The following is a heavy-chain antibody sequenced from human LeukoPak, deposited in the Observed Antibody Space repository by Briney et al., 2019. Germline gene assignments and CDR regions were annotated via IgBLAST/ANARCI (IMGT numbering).Heavy chain of an antibody. CDR3: ARHTSSSTDH. J-gene: IGHJ4*02. CDR2: IYPGDSDT. CDR1: GYSLTSYW. Sequence: PGESLKISCKGSGYSLTSYWIAWVRQMPGKGLEWMGIIYPGDSDTRYSPSFQDQVTISADKSIGTAYLQWNSLKASDTAMYYCARHTSSSTDHWGQGTLVTVSS. V-gene: IGHV5-51*01.